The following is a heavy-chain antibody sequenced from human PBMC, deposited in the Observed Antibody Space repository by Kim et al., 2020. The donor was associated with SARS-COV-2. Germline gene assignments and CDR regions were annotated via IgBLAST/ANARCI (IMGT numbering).Heavy chain of an antibody. CDR1: GFTFSDYY. CDR3: ASEAPTYYYDLGG. J-gene: IGHJ4*02. CDR2: ISSSGSTI. V-gene: IGHV3-11*01. D-gene: IGHD3-22*01. Sequence: GGSLRLSCAASGFTFSDYYMSWIRQAPGKGLEWVSYISSSGSTIYYADSVKGRFTISRDNAKNSLYLQMNSLRAEDTAVYYCASEAPTYYYDLGGWGQGTLVTVSS.